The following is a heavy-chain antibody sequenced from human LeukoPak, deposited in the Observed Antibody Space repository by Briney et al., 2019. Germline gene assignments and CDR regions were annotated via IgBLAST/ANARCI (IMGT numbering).Heavy chain of an antibody. Sequence: PSETLSLTCAVYGGSFSGYYWSWIRQPPGKGLEWIGEINHSGSTNYNPSLKSRVTISVDTSKNQFSLKLSSVTAVDTAVYYCARGLAARLRVPNYWGQGTLVTVSS. D-gene: IGHD6-6*01. CDR2: INHSGST. J-gene: IGHJ4*02. CDR1: GGSFSGYY. CDR3: ARGLAARLRVPNY. V-gene: IGHV4-34*01.